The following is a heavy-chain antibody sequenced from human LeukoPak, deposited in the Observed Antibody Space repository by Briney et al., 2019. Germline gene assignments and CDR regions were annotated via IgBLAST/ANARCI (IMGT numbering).Heavy chain of an antibody. CDR3: ARHAITMVQGEIDY. Sequence: SETLSLTCTVSGGSISSSSYYWGWIRQPPGQGLEWIGSIYYSGSTYYNPSLKSRVTISVDTSKNQFSLKLSPVTAADTAVYYCARHAITMVQGEIDYWGQGTLVTVSS. D-gene: IGHD3-10*01. J-gene: IGHJ4*02. CDR1: GGSISSSSYY. CDR2: IYYSGST. V-gene: IGHV4-39*01.